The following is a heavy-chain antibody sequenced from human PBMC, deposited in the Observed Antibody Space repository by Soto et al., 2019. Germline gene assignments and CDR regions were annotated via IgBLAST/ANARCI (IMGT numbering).Heavy chain of an antibody. J-gene: IGHJ6*02. V-gene: IGHV4-31*03. D-gene: IGHD2-21*01. CDR3: ARDQVRTAYGMDV. Sequence: PSETLSLTFTVSGGSISSGGYYWSWIRQHPGKGLEWIGYIYYSGSTYYNPSLKSRVTISVDTSKNQFSLKLSSVTAADTAVYYCARDQVRTAYGMDVWGQGTTVTVSS. CDR2: IYYSGST. CDR1: GGSISSGGYY.